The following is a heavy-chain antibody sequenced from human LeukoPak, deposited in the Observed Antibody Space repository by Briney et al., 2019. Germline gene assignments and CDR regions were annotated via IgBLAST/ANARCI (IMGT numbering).Heavy chain of an antibody. Sequence: PSETLSLTCTVSGGSISSYYWSWIRQPPGKGLEWIGYIYYSGSTNYNPSLKSRVTISVDTSKNQFSLKLSSVTAADTAVYYCARSNGYKKGLFDYWGQGTLVTVSS. D-gene: IGHD5-24*01. CDR2: IYYSGST. J-gene: IGHJ4*02. CDR3: ARSNGYKKGLFDY. CDR1: GGSISSYY. V-gene: IGHV4-59*08.